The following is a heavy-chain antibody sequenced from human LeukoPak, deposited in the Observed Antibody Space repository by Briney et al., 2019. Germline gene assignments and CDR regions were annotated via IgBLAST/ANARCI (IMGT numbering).Heavy chain of an antibody. CDR3: AREGHTSGYCGTFDV. CDR2: MSYDGFSK. D-gene: IGHD3-22*01. Sequence: GGSLRLSCVASGIAFSNSIMHWVRQAPGKGLEWVSAMSYDGFSKYYVDSMKGRLTISRDDSKNTVYLQMKSLRPEDTAVYYCAREGHTSGYCGTFDVWGQGTTVAVS. V-gene: IGHV3-30*04. J-gene: IGHJ3*01. CDR1: GIAFSNSI.